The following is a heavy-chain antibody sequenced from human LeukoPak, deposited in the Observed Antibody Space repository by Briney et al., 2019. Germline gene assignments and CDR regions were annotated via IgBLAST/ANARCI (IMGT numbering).Heavy chain of an antibody. Sequence: ASVKVSCKASGYTFTSYDINWVRQATGQGLEWMGWMNPNSGNTGYAQKFQGRVTMTRNTSISTAYMELSSLRSEDTAVYYCARVALRIAAAGNGYWFDPWGQGTLVTVSS. CDR1: GYTFTSYD. D-gene: IGHD6-13*01. J-gene: IGHJ5*02. CDR2: MNPNSGNT. CDR3: ARVALRIAAAGNGYWFDP. V-gene: IGHV1-8*01.